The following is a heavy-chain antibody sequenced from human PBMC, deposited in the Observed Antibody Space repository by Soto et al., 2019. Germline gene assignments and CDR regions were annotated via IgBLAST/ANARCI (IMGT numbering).Heavy chain of an antibody. CDR3: ARLQAAAVDNDLTFDY. D-gene: IGHD6-13*01. V-gene: IGHV5-10-1*01. CDR1: GYSFTSYW. Sequence: EVQLVQSGAEVKKPGESLRISCKGSGYSFTSYWISWVRQMPGKGLEWRGRIDPSDSYTNSSPSFQGHVTISADKYISTAYLQWSSLKASDTAMYYCARLQAAAVDNDLTFDYWGQGTLVTVSS. J-gene: IGHJ4*02. CDR2: IDPSDSYT.